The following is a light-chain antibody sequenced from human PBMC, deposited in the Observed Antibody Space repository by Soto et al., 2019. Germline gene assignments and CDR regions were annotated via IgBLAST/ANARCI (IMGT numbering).Light chain of an antibody. Sequence: EKVMTQSPATLSVSPGERATLSCRASQSVSSNLAWYQQKPGQAPRLLIYDASTRATGIPARSSGSGSGTEFTLTISSLQSEDLAVYYCQQYDDWPETFGQGTKVDIK. CDR3: QQYDDWPET. CDR2: DAS. CDR1: QSVSSN. J-gene: IGKJ1*01. V-gene: IGKV3-15*01.